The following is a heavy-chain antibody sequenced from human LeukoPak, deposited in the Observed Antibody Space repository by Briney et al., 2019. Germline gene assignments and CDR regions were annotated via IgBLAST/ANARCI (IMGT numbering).Heavy chain of an antibody. J-gene: IGHJ4*02. CDR3: VRVTPDFWRCYRNY. CDR1: GYTFTSYD. Sequence: ASVKVSCKAYGYTFTSYDIHWVRQATGQRLEWMGWMNPNSGNTDYAQKFQGTVTLTRNTSLSTPYMELSSLRSEDTGVYYCVRVTPDFWRCYRNYWGKGTLVTVSS. V-gene: IGHV1-8*01. CDR2: MNPNSGNT. D-gene: IGHD3-3*01.